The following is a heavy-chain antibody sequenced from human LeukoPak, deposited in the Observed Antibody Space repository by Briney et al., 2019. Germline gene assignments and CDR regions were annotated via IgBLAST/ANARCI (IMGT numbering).Heavy chain of an antibody. D-gene: IGHD1-26*01. CDR2: IKPGGNEK. V-gene: IGHV3-7*03. Sequence: GGSLRLSCAASGFTFSSYWMTWVRQGPGKGLEWVANIKPGGNEKYYVDSVKGRFTISRDNAKNSLYLQMNSLRAEDTALYYCVKGAAYHLGDAFDIWGQGTMVTVSS. CDR1: GFTFSSYW. CDR3: VKGAAYHLGDAFDI. J-gene: IGHJ3*02.